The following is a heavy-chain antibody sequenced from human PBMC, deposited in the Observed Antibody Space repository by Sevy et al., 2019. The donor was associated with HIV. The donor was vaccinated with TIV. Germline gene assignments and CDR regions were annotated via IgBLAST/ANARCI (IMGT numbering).Heavy chain of an antibody. CDR1: GGSISSYY. CDR2: IYYSGST. CDR3: ARAIAPTVVAGTPFFFGWFDP. J-gene: IGHJ5*02. Sequence: SETLSLTCTVSGGSISSYYWSWIRQPPGKGLEWIGYIYYSGSTNYNPSLKSRVTISVDTSKNQFSLKLSSVTAADTAVYYCARAIAPTVVAGTPFFFGWFDPWGQGTLVTVSS. D-gene: IGHD2-15*01. V-gene: IGHV4-59*01.